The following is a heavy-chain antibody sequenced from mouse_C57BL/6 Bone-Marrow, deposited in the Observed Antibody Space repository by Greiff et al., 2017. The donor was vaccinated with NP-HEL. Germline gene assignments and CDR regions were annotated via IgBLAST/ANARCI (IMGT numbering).Heavy chain of an antibody. CDR3: ARRDWDEGNFDY. D-gene: IGHD4-1*01. J-gene: IGHJ2*01. CDR2: ISSGSSTI. V-gene: IGHV5-17*01. CDR1: RFTFSDYG. Sequence: EVQLVESGGGLVKPGGSLKLSCAASRFTFSDYGMHWVRQAPEKGLEWVAYISSGSSTIYYADTVKGRFTISRDNAKNTLFLQMTSLRSEDTAMYYCARRDWDEGNFDYWGQGTTLTVSS.